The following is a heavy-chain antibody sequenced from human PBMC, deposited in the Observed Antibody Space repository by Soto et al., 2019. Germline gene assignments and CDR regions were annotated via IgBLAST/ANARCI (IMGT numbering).Heavy chain of an antibody. CDR2: IKSKTDGGTT. V-gene: IGHV3-15*07. J-gene: IGHJ4*02. CDR1: GFTFSNAW. Sequence: PGGSLRLSCAASGFTFSNAWMNWVRQAPGKGLEWVGRIKSKTDGGTTDYAAPVKGRFTISRDDSKNTLYLQMNSLKTEDTAVYYCTTHNRYFDWFKFDYWGQGTLVTVS. CDR3: TTHNRYFDWFKFDY. D-gene: IGHD3-9*01.